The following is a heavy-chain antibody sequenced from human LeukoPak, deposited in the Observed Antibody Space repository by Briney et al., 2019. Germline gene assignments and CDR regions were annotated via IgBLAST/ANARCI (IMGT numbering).Heavy chain of an antibody. CDR1: GGSFSGYY. CDR2: INHSGST. Sequence: PSETLSLTRAVYGGSFSGYYWSWIRQPPGKGLEWIGEINHSGSTNYNPSLKSRVTISVDTSKNQFSLKLSSVTAADTAVYYCARVGSLRVVDYWGQGTLVTVSS. J-gene: IGHJ4*02. V-gene: IGHV4-34*01. D-gene: IGHD3-10*01. CDR3: ARVGSLRVVDY.